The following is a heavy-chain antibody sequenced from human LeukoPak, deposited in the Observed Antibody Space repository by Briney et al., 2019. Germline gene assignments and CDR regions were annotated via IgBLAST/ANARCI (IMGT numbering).Heavy chain of an antibody. CDR3: ARGSWGLYCSGGSCYFPYDY. Sequence: GGSLRLSCAASGFTFSSYSMNWVRQAPGKGLEWVSSISSSSSYIYYADSVKGRFTISRDNAKNSLYLQMNSLRAEDTAVYYCARGSWGLYCSGGSCYFPYDYWGQGTLVTVSS. CDR2: ISSSSSYI. V-gene: IGHV3-21*01. CDR1: GFTFSSYS. D-gene: IGHD2-15*01. J-gene: IGHJ4*02.